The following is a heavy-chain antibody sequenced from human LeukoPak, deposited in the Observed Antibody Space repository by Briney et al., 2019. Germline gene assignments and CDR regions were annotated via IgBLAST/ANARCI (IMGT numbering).Heavy chain of an antibody. D-gene: IGHD2-2*01. CDR3: ARGDIVVVPAAMKNYYYYYYMDV. J-gene: IGHJ6*03. V-gene: IGHV4-34*01. CDR2: INHSGST. CDR1: GGSFSGYY. Sequence: TSETLSLTCAVYGGSFSGYYWSWIRQPPGKGLEWIGEINHSGSTNYNPSLKSRVTISVDTSKSQFSLKLSSVTAADTAVYYCARGDIVVVPAAMKNYYYYYYMDVWGKGTTVTVSS.